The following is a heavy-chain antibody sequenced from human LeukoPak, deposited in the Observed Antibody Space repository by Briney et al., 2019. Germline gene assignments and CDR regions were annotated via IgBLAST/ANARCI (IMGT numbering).Heavy chain of an antibody. J-gene: IGHJ3*02. V-gene: IGHV4-4*07. CDR3: ARDLYYDILTGYYLNAFDI. Sequence: RSSETLSLICTVSGGSITGYYWSWIRQPAGKGLEWIGRIYTSGSTNYNPSLKSRVTMSVDTSKNQFSLKLSSVTAADTAVYYCARDLYYDILTGYYLNAFDIWGQGTMVTVSS. CDR1: GGSITGYY. D-gene: IGHD3-9*01. CDR2: IYTSGST.